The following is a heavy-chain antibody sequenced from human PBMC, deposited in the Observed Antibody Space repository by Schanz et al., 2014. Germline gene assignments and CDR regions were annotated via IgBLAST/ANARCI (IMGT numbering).Heavy chain of an antibody. D-gene: IGHD3-9*01. J-gene: IGHJ6*02. V-gene: IGHV1-18*01. Sequence: QVQLVQSGAEVKKPGASVRVSCKVSGYAFTTYGISWVRQAPGQGPEFMGWISTFRNEDTNSAQRFQGRVTMTTDTSTNTAYMELRSLRSDDTAVYYCARVQDDILTGSEYYYGMDVWGQGTTVTVSS. CDR2: ISTFRNEDT. CDR1: GYAFTTYG. CDR3: ARVQDDILTGSEYYYGMDV.